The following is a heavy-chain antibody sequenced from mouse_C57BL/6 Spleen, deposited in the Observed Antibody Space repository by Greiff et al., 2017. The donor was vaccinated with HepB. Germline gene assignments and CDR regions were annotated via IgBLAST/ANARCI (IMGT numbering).Heavy chain of an antibody. V-gene: IGHV1-55*01. CDR3: ASGDAQAPYVLYAMDY. J-gene: IGHJ4*01. CDR1: GYTFTSYW. D-gene: IGHD3-2*02. CDR2: IYPGSGST. Sequence: QVQLQQPGAELVKPGASVKMSCKASGYTFTSYWINWVKQRPGQGLEWIGVIYPGSGSTKYNEKFKSKTTLTVDKSSSTAYMQLRSLTSEDSAVYYCASGDAQAPYVLYAMDYWGQGTSVTVSS.